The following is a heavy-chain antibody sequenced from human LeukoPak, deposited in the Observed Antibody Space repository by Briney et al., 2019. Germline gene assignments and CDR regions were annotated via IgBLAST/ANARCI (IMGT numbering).Heavy chain of an antibody. D-gene: IGHD2-2*01. CDR3: ARGSSTSLYNCFDP. CDR1: GGSISSSSYH. J-gene: IGHJ5*02. Sequence: SETLSLTCTVSGGSISSSSYHWGWIRQPPGKGLEWIGTMYYSGSTYYNPSLKSRVTISVDTSKNQFSLKLSSVTAADTAVYYCARGSSTSLYNCFDPWGQGTLVTVSS. CDR2: MYYSGST. V-gene: IGHV4-39*01.